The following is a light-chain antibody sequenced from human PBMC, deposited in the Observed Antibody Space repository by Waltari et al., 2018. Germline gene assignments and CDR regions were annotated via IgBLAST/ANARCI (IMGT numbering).Light chain of an antibody. CDR2: XAS. CDR3: QQYYSXXXX. V-gene: IGKV4-1*01. J-gene: IGKJ4*01. Sequence: IVMXXSXXXLAVXXXERATINXKSSQSVLYSSNKKNYXAWYQQKPGQPPNLLIXXASTXXSGVPXRXXGSGSGTDXXXTISXLXXXDVAVXXXQQYYSXXXXXGGGTKXEIK. CDR1: QSVLYSSNKKNY.